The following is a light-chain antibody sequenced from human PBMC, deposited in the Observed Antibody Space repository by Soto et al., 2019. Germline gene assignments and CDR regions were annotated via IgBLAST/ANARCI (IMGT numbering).Light chain of an antibody. V-gene: IGKV3D-15*01. J-gene: IGKJ2*01. CDR1: QSVSIN. CDR3: QQYYNWPPLYT. Sequence: EIVLTQSPATLSVSPGERATLSCRASQSVSINLAWYQQKPGQAPRFLIYEASTRATGIPARFSGSGSGTEVTLTISSLQSEDSAIYYCQQYYNWPPLYTFGQGNKLESK. CDR2: EAS.